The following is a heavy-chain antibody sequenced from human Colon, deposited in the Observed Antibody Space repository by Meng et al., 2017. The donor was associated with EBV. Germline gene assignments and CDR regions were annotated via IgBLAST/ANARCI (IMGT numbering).Heavy chain of an antibody. J-gene: IGHJ4*02. CDR2: IYYSGST. D-gene: IGHD6-19*01. Sequence: QVQLPDAVQGLVTPSHTLSRTCPVSVGSVSSGGYYWTWIRQHPGKGLEWFGHIYYSGSTFYNPSLKRRVIISIDTSKNQFSLNLRSVTAADTAVYYCARVSSGWDYFDYWGQGTLVTVSS. CDR3: ARVSSGWDYFDY. V-gene: IGHV4-31*03. CDR1: VGSVSSGGYY.